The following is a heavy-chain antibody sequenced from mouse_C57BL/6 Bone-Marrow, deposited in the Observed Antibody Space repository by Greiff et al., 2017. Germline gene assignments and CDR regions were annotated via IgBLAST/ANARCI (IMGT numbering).Heavy chain of an antibody. V-gene: IGHV1-76*01. CDR3: ARGLTTVVATEYYFDY. CDR1: GYTFTDYY. CDR2: IYPGSGNT. J-gene: IGHJ2*01. D-gene: IGHD1-1*01. Sequence: VQLQQSGAELVRPGASVKLSCKASGYTFTDYYINWVKQRPGQGLEWIARIYPGSGNTYYNEKFKGKATLTAEKSSSTAYMQLSSLTSEDSAVYFCARGLTTVVATEYYFDYWGQGTTLTVSS.